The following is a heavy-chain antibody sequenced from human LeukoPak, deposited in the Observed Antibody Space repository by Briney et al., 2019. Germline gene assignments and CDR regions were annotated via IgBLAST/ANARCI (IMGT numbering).Heavy chain of an antibody. J-gene: IGHJ4*02. CDR1: GVSISSYY. V-gene: IGHV4-59*01. D-gene: IGHD1-1*01. CDR2: IYYSGST. Sequence: PSETLSLTCTVSGVSISSYYWSWIRQPPGKGLEWIGYIYYSGSTNYNPSLKSRVTISVDTSKNQFPLKLSSVTAADTAVYYCARITNDVFDYWGQGTLVTVSS. CDR3: ARITNDVFDY.